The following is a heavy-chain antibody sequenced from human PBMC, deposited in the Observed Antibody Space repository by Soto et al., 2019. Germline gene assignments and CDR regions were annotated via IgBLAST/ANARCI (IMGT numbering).Heavy chain of an antibody. D-gene: IGHD2-15*01. CDR2: IYPGDSDT. J-gene: IGHJ3*02. V-gene: IGHV5-51*01. Sequence: GESLKISCKGSGYSFTSYWIGWVRQMPGKGLEWMGIIYPGDSDTRYSPSFQGQVTISADKSITTAYLQWSSLTASDTAMYYCPGHGWGGGSHDAFDSWGQGTMVTVSS. CDR1: GYSFTSYW. CDR3: PGHGWGGGSHDAFDS.